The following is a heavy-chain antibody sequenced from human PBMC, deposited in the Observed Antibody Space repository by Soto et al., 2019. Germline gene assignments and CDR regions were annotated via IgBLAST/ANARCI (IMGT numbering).Heavy chain of an antibody. V-gene: IGHV4-31*03. D-gene: IGHD6-19*01. CDR2: INYSGST. CDR1: GGSMSSGDYY. Sequence: QVQLQESGPGLVKPAQTLSLTCSVSGGSMSSGDYYWSWIRQHPGKGLEWIGYINYSGSTYYNPSLRSRVTITVDTSKSQFSLNLSSGTAADTAVHYCAGECWAVTAGFDPWGQGTLVTVSS. J-gene: IGHJ5*02. CDR3: AGECWAVTAGFDP.